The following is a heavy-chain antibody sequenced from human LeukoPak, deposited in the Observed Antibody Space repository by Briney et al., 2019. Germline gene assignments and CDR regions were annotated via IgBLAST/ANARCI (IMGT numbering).Heavy chain of an antibody. CDR2: ISSSSSYI. Sequence: GGSLRLSCAASGFTFSSYSMNWVRQAPGKGLEWVSSISSSSSYIYYADSVKGRFTISRDNAKNSLYLQMNSLRAEDTAVYYCARGPVRGVFDPWGQGTLVTVSS. J-gene: IGHJ5*02. V-gene: IGHV3-21*01. CDR3: ARGPVRGVFDP. D-gene: IGHD3-16*01. CDR1: GFTFSSYS.